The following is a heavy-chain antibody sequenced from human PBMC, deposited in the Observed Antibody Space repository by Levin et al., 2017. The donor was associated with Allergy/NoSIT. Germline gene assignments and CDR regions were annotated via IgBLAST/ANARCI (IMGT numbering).Heavy chain of an antibody. Sequence: LSLTCAASGFTFSSYAMHWVRQAPGKGLEWVAVISYDGSNKYYADSVKGRFTISRDNSKNTLYLQMNSLRAEDTAVYYCARDLRDCSSTSCGHYYGMDVWGQGTTVTVSS. V-gene: IGHV3-30-3*01. CDR1: GFTFSSYA. CDR2: ISYDGSNK. J-gene: IGHJ6*02. CDR3: ARDLRDCSSTSCGHYYGMDV. D-gene: IGHD2-2*01.